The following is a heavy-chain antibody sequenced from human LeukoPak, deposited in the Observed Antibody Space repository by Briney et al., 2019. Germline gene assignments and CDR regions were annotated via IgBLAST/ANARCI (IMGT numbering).Heavy chain of an antibody. CDR3: ARVGSYYYDTGGYDAFEI. V-gene: IGHV4-4*02. CDR1: GGSISSNNW. J-gene: IGHJ3*02. D-gene: IGHD3-22*01. Sequence: SGTLSLTCVVSGGSISSNNWWSWVRQPPGKGLEWIGEIHHSGSSNYNPSLKSRVTMSVDKSKRQFSLILNSVTAADTAVYYCARVGSYYYDTGGYDAFEIWGQGTMVTVSS. CDR2: IHHSGSS.